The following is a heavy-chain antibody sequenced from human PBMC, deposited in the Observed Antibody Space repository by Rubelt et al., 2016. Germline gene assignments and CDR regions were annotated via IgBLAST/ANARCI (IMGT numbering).Heavy chain of an antibody. D-gene: IGHD6-25*01. V-gene: IGHV3-66*01. Sequence: EVQLVESGGGLVPPGGSLRLSCAASGFNVNSNYMSWVRQAPGKGLEWVSVIYSGGSTYYADSVKGRFTISRDNSKNTLYLQMNSLRAEDTAVYYCARELKGSRGGHLPDYWGQGTLVTVSS. CDR3: ARELKGSRGGHLPDY. CDR2: IYSGGST. J-gene: IGHJ4*02. CDR1: GFNVNSNY.